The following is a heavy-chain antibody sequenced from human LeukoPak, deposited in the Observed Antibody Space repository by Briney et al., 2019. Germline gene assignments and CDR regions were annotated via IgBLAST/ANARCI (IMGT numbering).Heavy chain of an antibody. V-gene: IGHV1-2*02. CDR1: GYTFTGYY. CDR2: INPNSGGT. Sequence: ASVKVSCKASGYTFTGYYMHWVRQAPGQGLEWMGWINPNSGGTNYAQKFQGRVTMTRDTSISTAYMELSRLRSDDTAVYYCARGIPVYYYYYMDVWGKGTTVTVSS. J-gene: IGHJ6*03. CDR3: ARGIPVYYYYYMDV. D-gene: IGHD2-21*01.